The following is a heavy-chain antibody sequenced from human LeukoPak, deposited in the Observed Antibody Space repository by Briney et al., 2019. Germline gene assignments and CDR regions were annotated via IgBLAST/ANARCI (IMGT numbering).Heavy chain of an antibody. CDR2: IHTSGDT. CDR3: IVFGDSNH. J-gene: IGHJ5*02. Sequence: GGCLRLSCAASVLTGSHNYVSWVRHAPWKGLEWVSAIHTSGDTCYADSVKGRFTISRDTSKNTLNLQINSLRVEDTAVYYCIVFGDSNHWGQGTLVAVSS. D-gene: IGHD4-17*01. V-gene: IGHV3-53*01. CDR1: VLTGSHNY.